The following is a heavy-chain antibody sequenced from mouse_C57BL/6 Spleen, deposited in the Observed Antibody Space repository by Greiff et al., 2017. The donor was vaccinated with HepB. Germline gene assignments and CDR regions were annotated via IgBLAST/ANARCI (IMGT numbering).Heavy chain of an antibody. V-gene: IGHV1-59*01. D-gene: IGHD2-5*01. J-gene: IGHJ3*01. Sequence: QVQLQQPGAELVRPGTSVKLSCKASGYTFTSYWMHWVKQRPGQGLEWIGVIDPSDSYTNYNQKFKGKATLSVDTSSSTAYMQLSSLTSEDSAVYYCAREGEAYSSYPAWFAYWGQGTLVTVSA. CDR1: GYTFTSYW. CDR3: AREGEAYSSYPAWFAY. CDR2: IDPSDSYT.